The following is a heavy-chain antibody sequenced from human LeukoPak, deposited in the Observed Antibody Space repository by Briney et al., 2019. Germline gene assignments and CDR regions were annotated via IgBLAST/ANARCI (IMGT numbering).Heavy chain of an antibody. CDR1: GFTFSSYT. J-gene: IGHJ4*02. CDR3: AKDYGGLSHFEY. CDR2: IHNSGGGT. Sequence: GGSLRLSCAASGFTFSSYTMNWVRQAPGEGLEWVSVIHNSGGGTYYTDSVKGRFTISRDNSKNTLFLQMSSLRAEDTAIYYCAKDYGGLSHFEYWGQGILVTVSS. D-gene: IGHD4/OR15-4a*01. V-gene: IGHV3-23*01.